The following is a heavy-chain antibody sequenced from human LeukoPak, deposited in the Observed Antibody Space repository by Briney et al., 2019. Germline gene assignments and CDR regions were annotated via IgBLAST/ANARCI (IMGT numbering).Heavy chain of an antibody. J-gene: IGHJ5*02. D-gene: IGHD2-15*01. Sequence: PGGSLRLSCAASGFTFSSYSMNWVRQAPGKGLEWVSSISSSSSYIYYAGSVKGRFTISRDNAKNSLYLQMNSLRAEDTAVYYCASMVVTSTWGQGTLVTVSS. CDR2: ISSSSSYI. V-gene: IGHV3-21*01. CDR3: ASMVVTST. CDR1: GFTFSSYS.